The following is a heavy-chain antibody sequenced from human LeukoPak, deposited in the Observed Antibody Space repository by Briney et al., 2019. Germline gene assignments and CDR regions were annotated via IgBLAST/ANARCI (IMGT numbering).Heavy chain of an antibody. CDR3: ARLSASCYGTVDY. V-gene: IGHV4-61*02. D-gene: IGHD2-2*01. CDR2: IYTSGST. J-gene: IGHJ4*02. CDR1: GGSISSGSYY. Sequence: SETLSLTCTVSGGSISSGSYYWSWIRQPAGKGLEWIGRIYTSGSTNYNPSLKSRVTISVDTSKNQLSLKLNSVTAADTAVYYCARLSASCYGTVDYWGQGTLVTVSS.